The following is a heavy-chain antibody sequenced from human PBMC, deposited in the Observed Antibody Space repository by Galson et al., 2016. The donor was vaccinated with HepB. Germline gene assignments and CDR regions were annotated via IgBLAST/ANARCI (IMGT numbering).Heavy chain of an antibody. CDR2: LSGSGGSR. CDR3: AKEDYFDSSGCWRH. V-gene: IGHV3-23*01. D-gene: IGHD3-22*01. J-gene: IGHJ4*02. Sequence: SLRLSCAASGFTFSSYALSWVRQAPGKGLEWVSSLSGSGGSRYFADSVKGRFTVSRDNSRNTLYLQMNSLRAEDTAIYYCAKEDYFDSSGCWRHWGQGTLVTVSS. CDR1: GFTFSSYA.